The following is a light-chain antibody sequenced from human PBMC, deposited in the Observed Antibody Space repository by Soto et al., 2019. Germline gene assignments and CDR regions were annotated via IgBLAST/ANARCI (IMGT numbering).Light chain of an antibody. J-gene: IGKJ1*01. CDR1: QPISSHNY. Sequence: ELVLTQTPGTVSLSPGERATRSCRASQPISSHNYLAWYQQKPGQGPRVLIYGASRRATGIPDRFSGSGSGTDFTLTISRLEPEDFAVYYCQQYGNSPQTFGQGTKVDIK. V-gene: IGKV3-20*01. CDR2: GAS. CDR3: QQYGNSPQT.